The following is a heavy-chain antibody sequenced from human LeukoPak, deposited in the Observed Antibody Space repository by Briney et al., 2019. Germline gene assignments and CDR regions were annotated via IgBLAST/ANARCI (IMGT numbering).Heavy chain of an antibody. CDR2: IYTSGST. CDR3: ARVIRGAFDI. J-gene: IGHJ3*02. V-gene: IGHV4-61*05. D-gene: IGHD2/OR15-2a*01. CDR1: GGSLSSSSYY. Sequence: PSETLSLTCTVSGGSLSSSSYYWGWIRQPPGKGLEWIGRIYTSGSTNYNPSLKSRVTMSVDTSKNQFSLKLSSVTAADTAVYYCARVIRGAFDIWGQGTMVTVSS.